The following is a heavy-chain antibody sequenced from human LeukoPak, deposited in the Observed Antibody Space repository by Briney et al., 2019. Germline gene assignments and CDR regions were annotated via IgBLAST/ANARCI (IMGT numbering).Heavy chain of an antibody. CDR2: ISAYNGNT. CDR3: ARDPSYCSGGSCYFGAFDI. D-gene: IGHD2-15*01. CDR1: GYTLTSYG. J-gene: IGHJ3*02. Sequence: ASVKVSCKASGYTLTSYGISWVRQAPGQGLEWMGWISAYNGNTNHAQKLQGRVTMTTDTSASTAYMELRSLRSDDTAVYYCARDPSYCSGGSCYFGAFDIWGQGTMVTVSS. V-gene: IGHV1-18*01.